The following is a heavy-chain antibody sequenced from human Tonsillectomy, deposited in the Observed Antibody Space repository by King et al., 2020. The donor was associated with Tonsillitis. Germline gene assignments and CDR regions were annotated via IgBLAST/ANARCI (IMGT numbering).Heavy chain of an antibody. CDR2: IYSGGST. Sequence: VQLVESGGGLVQPGGSLRLSCAASGFTVSSNYMSWVRQAPGKGLEWVSVIYSGGSTYYADSVKGRFTISRDNSKNTLYLQMNSLRAGDTAVYYCARAFPYCSGCSCRGDAFDYWGQGTLVTVSS. CDR1: GFTVSSNY. J-gene: IGHJ4*02. D-gene: IGHD2-15*01. CDR3: ARAFPYCSGCSCRGDAFDY. V-gene: IGHV3-66*01.